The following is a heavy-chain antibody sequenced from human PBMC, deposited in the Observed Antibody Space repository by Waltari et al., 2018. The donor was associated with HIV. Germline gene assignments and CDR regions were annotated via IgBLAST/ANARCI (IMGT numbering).Heavy chain of an antibody. CDR2: IYYSGST. J-gene: IGHJ6*02. V-gene: IGHV4-31*01. CDR1: GGSISSGGYY. Sequence: QVQLQESGPGLVKPSQTLSLTCTVSGGSISSGGYYWSWIRQHPGKGLEWLGYIYYSGSTYYHPPLKRLVTMSVDTSNIQFSLKLSSVTAADTAVYYCARDIGLGYGTGDYYYYGMDVWGQGTTVTVSS. CDR3: ARDIGLGYGTGDYYYYGMDV. D-gene: IGHD3-16*01.